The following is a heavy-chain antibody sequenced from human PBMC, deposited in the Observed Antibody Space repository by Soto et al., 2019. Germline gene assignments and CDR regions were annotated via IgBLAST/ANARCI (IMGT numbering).Heavy chain of an antibody. CDR1: GYSFTSYW. D-gene: IGHD1-26*01. J-gene: IGHJ6*02. CDR3: ARELAGPPGYYYGMDV. Sequence: GESLKISCKGSGYSFTSYWIGWVRQMPGKGLEWMGIIYPGDSDTRYSPSFQGQVTISADKSISTAYLQWSSLKASDAAMYYCARELAGPPGYYYGMDVWGQGTTVTVYS. CDR2: IYPGDSDT. V-gene: IGHV5-51*01.